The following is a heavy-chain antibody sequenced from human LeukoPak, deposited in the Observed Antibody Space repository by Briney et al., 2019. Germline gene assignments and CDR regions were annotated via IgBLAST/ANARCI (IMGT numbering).Heavy chain of an antibody. CDR2: INPNSGGT. CDR3: ARAQYYYYYMDV. J-gene: IGHJ6*03. CDR1: GYTFTGYY. Sequence: ASVKVSCKASGYTFTGYYMHWVRQAPGQGLEWMGWINPNSGGTNYAQKFQGWVTMTTDTSTSTAYMELRSLRSDDTAVYYCARAQYYYYYMDVWGKGTTVTVSS. V-gene: IGHV1-2*04.